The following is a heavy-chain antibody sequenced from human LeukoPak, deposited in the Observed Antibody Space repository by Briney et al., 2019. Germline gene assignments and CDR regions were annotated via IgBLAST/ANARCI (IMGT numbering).Heavy chain of an antibody. CDR2: IYYSGST. CDR3: ARTMYGAGYFDY. V-gene: IGHV4-59*01. D-gene: IGHD4/OR15-4a*01. J-gene: IGHJ4*02. CDR1: GGSFSGYY. Sequence: PSETLSLTCAVYGGSFSGYYWSWIRQPPGKGLEGIGYIYYSGSTNYNPSLKSRVTISVDTSKNQFSLKLSSVTAADTAVYYCARTMYGAGYFDYWGQGTLVTVSS.